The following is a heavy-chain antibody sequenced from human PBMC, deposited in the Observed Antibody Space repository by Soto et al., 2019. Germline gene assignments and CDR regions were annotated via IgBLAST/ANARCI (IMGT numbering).Heavy chain of an antibody. V-gene: IGHV4-30-4*01. CDR1: GGSISSCDYS. CDR2: IYSSGIT. D-gene: IGHD2-15*01. J-gene: IGHJ5*02. Sequence: PSETLARTFPVSGGSISSCDYSWSWIRQPPAKVLDWLGYIYSSGITYYNPSLKSRVTISVDTSKNQFSLKLSSVTAADTSVYYCARDPGYCSGGSCDGDLFDPGGHGTLVTVSS. CDR3: ARDPGYCSGGSCDGDLFDP.